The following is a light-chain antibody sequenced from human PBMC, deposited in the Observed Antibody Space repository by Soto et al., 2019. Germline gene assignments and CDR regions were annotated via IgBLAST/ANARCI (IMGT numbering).Light chain of an antibody. CDR3: QQRSNWPLT. CDR2: DAS. Sequence: EIVLTQSPATLSLSPGERATLSCRASQSVSSYLAWYQQKPGQAPRLLISDASNRATGIPARFSGSGSGTDFTHTISSLEPEDFAIYYCQQRSNWPLTFGGGTKVDIK. J-gene: IGKJ4*01. V-gene: IGKV3-11*01. CDR1: QSVSSY.